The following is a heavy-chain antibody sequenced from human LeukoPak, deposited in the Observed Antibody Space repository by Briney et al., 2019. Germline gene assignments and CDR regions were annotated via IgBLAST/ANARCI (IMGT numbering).Heavy chain of an antibody. CDR3: ARQYDSYFYYYLDL. Sequence: SETLSLTCAVSGYPINNAHYGVWIRQPPGKGLEWIGSLFHPDSTYYNPYLQNRVSMTVNTSSNQFSLKLSFMTAADTAVYYCARQYDSYFYYYLDLWGTGTSVTVSS. CDR2: LFHPDST. J-gene: IGHJ6*03. V-gene: IGHV4-38-2*01. CDR1: GYPINNAHY. D-gene: IGHD2-8*01.